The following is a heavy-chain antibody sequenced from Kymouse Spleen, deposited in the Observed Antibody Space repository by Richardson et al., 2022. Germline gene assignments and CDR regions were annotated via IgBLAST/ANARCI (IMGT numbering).Heavy chain of an antibody. CDR3: ARDDITGTTLAYYYYYYGMDV. CDR1: GFTFSSYS. D-gene: IGHD1-7*01. J-gene: IGHJ6*02. CDR2: ISSSSSYI. V-gene: IGHV3-21*03. Sequence: EVQLVESGGGLVKPGGSLRLSCAASGFTFSSYSMNWVRQAPGKGLEWVSSISSSSSYIYYADSVKGRFTISRDNAKNSLYLQMNSLRAEDTAVYYCARDDITGTTLAYYYYYYGMDVWGQGTTVTVSS.